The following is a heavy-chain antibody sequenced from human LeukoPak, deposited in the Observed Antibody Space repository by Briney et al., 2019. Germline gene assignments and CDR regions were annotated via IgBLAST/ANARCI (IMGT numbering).Heavy chain of an antibody. CDR1: GYTFTSYY. Sequence: ASVKVSCKASGYTFTSYYMHWVRQAPGQGLEWMGLINPTGGSTGYAQKFQGRVTMTEDTSTDTAYMELSSLRSEDTAVYYCASKTPTLDAFDIWGQGTMVTVSS. CDR3: ASKTPTLDAFDI. CDR2: INPTGGST. V-gene: IGHV1-46*01. D-gene: IGHD4-17*01. J-gene: IGHJ3*02.